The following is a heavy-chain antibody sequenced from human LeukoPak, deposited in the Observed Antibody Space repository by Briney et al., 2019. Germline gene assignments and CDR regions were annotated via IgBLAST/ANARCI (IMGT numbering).Heavy chain of an antibody. V-gene: IGHV4-4*07. CDR3: ARDSIAARLWHNWFDP. CDR1: GGSISSYY. J-gene: IGHJ5*02. Sequence: PSETLSLTCTVSGGSISSYYWSWIRQPAGKGLEWIGRIYTSGSTNYNPSLKSRVTMSVDTSKNQFSLKLSSVTAADTAVYYCARDSIAARLWHNWFDPWGQGTLVTVSS. CDR2: IYTSGST. D-gene: IGHD6-6*01.